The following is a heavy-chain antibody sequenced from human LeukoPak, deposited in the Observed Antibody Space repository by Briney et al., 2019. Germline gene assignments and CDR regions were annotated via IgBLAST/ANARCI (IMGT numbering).Heavy chain of an antibody. CDR1: GFTFSSYG. J-gene: IGHJ6*02. V-gene: IGHV3-30*18. Sequence: GGSLRLSCSASGFTFSSYGMHWVRQAPGKGLEWVAVISYDGSNKYYADSVKGRFTISRDNSKNTLHLQMNSLRAEATAVYYCAKDLSGSGSYYTPREGMDVWGQGTTVTVS. CDR3: AKDLSGSGSYYTPREGMDV. CDR2: ISYDGSNK. D-gene: IGHD3-10*01.